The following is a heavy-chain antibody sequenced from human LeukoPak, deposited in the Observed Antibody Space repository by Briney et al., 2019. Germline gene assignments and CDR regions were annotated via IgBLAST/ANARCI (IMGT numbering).Heavy chain of an antibody. CDR1: GFTFSSYT. V-gene: IGHV3-23*01. CDR2: INPSGGAT. CDR3: AKALSASSYDY. J-gene: IGHJ4*02. D-gene: IGHD2-2*01. Sequence: GGSLRLSCAASGFTFSSYTMGWVRQAPGKGLEWVSDINPSGGATYYADSVKGRFTISRDNSKNTLYLQMNSLRAEDTAVYYCAKALSASSYDYWGQGTLVTVSS.